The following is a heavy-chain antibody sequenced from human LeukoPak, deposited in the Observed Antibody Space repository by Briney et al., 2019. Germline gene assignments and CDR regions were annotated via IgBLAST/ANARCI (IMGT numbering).Heavy chain of an antibody. CDR2: INHSGST. CDR1: GGSFSGYY. J-gene: IGHJ4*02. Sequence: SETLSLTCAVYGGSFSGYYWSWIRQPPGKGLEWIGEINHSGSTNYNPSLKSRVTISVDTSKNQFSLKLSSVTAADTAVYYCARGPRYYGSGSYYVGADYWGQGTLVTVSS. V-gene: IGHV4-34*01. CDR3: ARGPRYYGSGSYYVGADY. D-gene: IGHD3-10*01.